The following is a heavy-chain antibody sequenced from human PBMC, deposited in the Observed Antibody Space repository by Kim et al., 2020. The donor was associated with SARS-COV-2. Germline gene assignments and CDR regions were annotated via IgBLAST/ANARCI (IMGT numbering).Heavy chain of an antibody. J-gene: IGHJ4*02. Sequence: GTYYADTVKGRFTNSRDNSKNTLFLQMNSLRADDTAVYYCAKDKGGRIFDYWGQGTLVTVSS. CDR3: AKDKGGRIFDY. D-gene: IGHD1-26*01. V-gene: IGHV3-23*03. CDR2: GT.